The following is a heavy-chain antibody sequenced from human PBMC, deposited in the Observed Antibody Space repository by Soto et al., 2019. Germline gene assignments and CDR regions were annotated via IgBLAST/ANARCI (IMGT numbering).Heavy chain of an antibody. D-gene: IGHD3-22*01. CDR2: IYYSGST. Sequence: PSETLSLTCTVSGGSISSYYWSWIRQPPGKGLEWIGYIYYSGSTNYNPSLKSRVTISVDTSKNQFSLKLSSVTAADTAVYYCARLITYYYDSSGYRGIEIFDYWGQGTLVTVSS. J-gene: IGHJ4*02. V-gene: IGHV4-59*01. CDR3: ARLITYYYDSSGYRGIEIFDY. CDR1: GGSISSYY.